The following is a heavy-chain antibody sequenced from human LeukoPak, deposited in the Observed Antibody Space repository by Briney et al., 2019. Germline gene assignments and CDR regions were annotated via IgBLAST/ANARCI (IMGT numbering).Heavy chain of an antibody. CDR1: GFTFSSYA. CDR3: ASGAAVGTSRFDF. CDR2: ISGSGSTK. Sequence: GGSLRLSCAASGFTFSSYAMSWVRQAPGKGLEWVSAISGSGSTKYYADSVKGRFTISRDNAKNSLYLQMNSLRGEDTAVYYCASGAAVGTSRFDFWGQGTLVTVSS. J-gene: IGHJ4*02. D-gene: IGHD6-13*01. V-gene: IGHV3-23*01.